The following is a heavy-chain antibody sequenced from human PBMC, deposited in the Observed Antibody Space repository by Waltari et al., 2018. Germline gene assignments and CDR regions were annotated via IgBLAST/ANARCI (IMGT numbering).Heavy chain of an antibody. J-gene: IGHJ4*02. Sequence: EVHLVESGGGLVQPGGSLRLSCAASGFTFTYYWMNWVRQAPGKGLEWVAKIKQDGSEKYYVDSVKCRFTISRDNAKNSLYLQMSSLRAEDAAVYYCTRGYNSGYYYFDYWGQGTLVTVSS. V-gene: IGHV3-7*01. D-gene: IGHD6-19*01. CDR1: GFTFTYYW. CDR3: TRGYNSGYYYFDY. CDR2: IKQDGSEK.